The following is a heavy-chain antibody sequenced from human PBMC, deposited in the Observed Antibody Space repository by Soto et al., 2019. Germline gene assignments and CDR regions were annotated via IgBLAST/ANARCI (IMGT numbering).Heavy chain of an antibody. CDR3: ARVRVGVAAPYYKGMDV. CDR2: IYYSGST. Sequence: PSETLSLTCTVSGGSVSSGSYYWSCIRQPPGKRQERIGYIYYSGSTNYNPSLKSRVTISVDTSKNQFSLKLSPVTAPDTDGYYSARVRVGVAAPYYKGMDVWGPVSTGTVAS. V-gene: IGHV4-61*01. CDR1: GGSVSSGSYY. J-gene: IGHJ6*02. D-gene: IGHD2-15*01.